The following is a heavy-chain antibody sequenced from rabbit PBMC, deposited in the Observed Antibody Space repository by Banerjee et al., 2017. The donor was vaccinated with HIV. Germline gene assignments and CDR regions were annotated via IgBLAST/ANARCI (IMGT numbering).Heavy chain of an antibody. CDR2: IAAGSSGTT. J-gene: IGHJ4*01. V-gene: IGHV1S45*01. D-gene: IGHD1-1*01. CDR1: GFSFSSSYY. Sequence: QEQLEESGGGLVQPEGSLTLTCTASGFSFSSSYYMCWVRQAPGKGLEWIGCIAAGSSGTTYYASWAKGRFTVSKTSSTTVTLQMTSLTAADTATYFCARAGGFENYFNLWGPGTLVTVS. CDR3: ARAGGFENYFNL.